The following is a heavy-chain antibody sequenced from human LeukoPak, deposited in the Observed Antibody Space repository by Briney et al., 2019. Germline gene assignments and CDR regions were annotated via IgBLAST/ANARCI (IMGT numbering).Heavy chain of an antibody. V-gene: IGHV3-48*01. CDR2: ISSSSSTI. D-gene: IGHD1-14*01. Sequence: GGSLRLSCAASGFTFSSYSMNWVRPAPGKGLEWVSYISSSSSTIYYADSVKGRFTISRDNAKNSLYLQMNSLRAEDTAVYYCASGIRRIPTSAETDYWGQGTLVTVSS. J-gene: IGHJ4*02. CDR3: ASGIRRIPTSAETDY. CDR1: GFTFSSYS.